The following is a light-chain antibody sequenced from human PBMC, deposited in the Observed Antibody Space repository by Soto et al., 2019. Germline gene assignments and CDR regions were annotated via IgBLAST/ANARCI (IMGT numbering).Light chain of an antibody. V-gene: IGKV3-20*01. CDR1: QSVSSNH. Sequence: DIVLTQSPGTLSLSPGERATLSCRASQSVSSNHLAWYQQKPGQAPRLLIYGGSSRATGIPVRFSGSGSETDFTLTITRLEPEDFAVYYCQQYSSSRTFGQGTRLEIK. CDR3: QQYSSSRT. CDR2: GGS. J-gene: IGKJ5*01.